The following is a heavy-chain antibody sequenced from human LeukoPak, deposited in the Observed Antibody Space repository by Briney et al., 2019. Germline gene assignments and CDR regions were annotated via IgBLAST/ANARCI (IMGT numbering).Heavy chain of an antibody. J-gene: IGHJ1*01. Sequence: GGSLRLSCAASGFTVSSNYMSWVRQAPGKGLEWVSVIYSGGSTYYADSVKGRFTISRDNSKNTLYLQMNSLRAEDTAVYYCARDRAAAGRAYFQHWGQGTLVTVSS. CDR2: IYSGGST. V-gene: IGHV3-66*01. CDR3: ARDRAAAGRAYFQH. D-gene: IGHD6-13*01. CDR1: GFTVSSNY.